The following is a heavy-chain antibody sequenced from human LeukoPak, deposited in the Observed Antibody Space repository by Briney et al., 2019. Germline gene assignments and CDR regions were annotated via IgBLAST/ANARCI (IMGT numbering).Heavy chain of an antibody. D-gene: IGHD4-17*01. Sequence: QPGGSLRLSCAASGFTFRSYVMHWVRQAPGKGLEWVALISYDGSNKDYTDSVKGRFTISRDNSKNTLYLQLNSLRAEDTAVYYCVWDYGDYVMDVWGLGTTVIVTS. J-gene: IGHJ6*02. CDR3: VWDYGDYVMDV. CDR2: ISYDGSNK. CDR1: GFTFRSYV. V-gene: IGHV3-30*03.